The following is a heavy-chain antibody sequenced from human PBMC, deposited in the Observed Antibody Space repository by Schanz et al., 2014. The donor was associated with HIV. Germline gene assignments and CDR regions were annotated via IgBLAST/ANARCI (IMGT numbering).Heavy chain of an antibody. J-gene: IGHJ4*02. D-gene: IGHD1-26*01. V-gene: IGHV3-33*01. Sequence: QVQLVESGGGVVQPGRSLRLSCAASGFIFSSYGMHWVRQAPGKGLEWVAVIWNDGSNKYYADSVKGRFTISRDNSKNTLYLQMNSLRAEDTAVYYCARDVIEEATGQFLDYWGQGTLVTVSS. CDR3: ARDVIEEATGQFLDY. CDR2: IWNDGSNK. CDR1: GFIFSSYG.